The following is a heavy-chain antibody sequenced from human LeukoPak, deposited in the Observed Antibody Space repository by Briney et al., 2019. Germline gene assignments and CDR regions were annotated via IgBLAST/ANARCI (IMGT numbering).Heavy chain of an antibody. V-gene: IGHV1-2*02. CDR3: ARGRIRGPGVVMGY. D-gene: IGHD3-3*01. CDR2: INPNSGGT. Sequence: GASVKVSCKASGYTFTGYYMHWVRQAPGQGLEWMGWINPNSGGTNYAQKFQGRVTMTRNTSISTAYMELSSLRSEDTAVYYCARGRIRGPGVVMGYWGQGTLVTVSS. J-gene: IGHJ4*02. CDR1: GYTFTGYY.